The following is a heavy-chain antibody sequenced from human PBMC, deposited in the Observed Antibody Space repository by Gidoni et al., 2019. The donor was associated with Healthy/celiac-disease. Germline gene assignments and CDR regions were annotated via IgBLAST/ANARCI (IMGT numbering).Heavy chain of an antibody. CDR3: ARDLRMYREDDAFDI. D-gene: IGHD2-2*01. Sequence: QVQLVESGGGVVQPGRSLRLSCAASGLTFSSYAMHWVRQVPGKGLEWVAVISYDGSNKYYADSVKGRFTISRDNSKNTLYLQMNSLRAEDTAVYYCARDLRMYREDDAFDIWGQGTMVTVSS. CDR1: GLTFSSYA. V-gene: IGHV3-30-3*01. CDR2: ISYDGSNK. J-gene: IGHJ3*02.